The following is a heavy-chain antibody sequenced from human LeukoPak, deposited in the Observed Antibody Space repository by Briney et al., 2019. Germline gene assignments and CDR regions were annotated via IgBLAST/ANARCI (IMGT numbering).Heavy chain of an antibody. J-gene: IGHJ4*02. V-gene: IGHV1-2*02. D-gene: IGHD3-9*01. CDR1: GYTFTGYY. CDR2: INRNSGDT. Sequence: ASVKVSCKASGYTFTGYYMHWVRQAPGQGLEWMGWINRNSGDTNYAQKFQGRVTMTRDMSISTAYMELSRLRSDDTAVYYCARSPDILTGENFDYWGQGTLVTVSS. CDR3: ARSPDILTGENFDY.